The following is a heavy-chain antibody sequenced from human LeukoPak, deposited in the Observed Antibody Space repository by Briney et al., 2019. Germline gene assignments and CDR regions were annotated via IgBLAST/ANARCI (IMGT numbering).Heavy chain of an antibody. CDR2: ISESGGGT. V-gene: IGHV3-23*01. Sequence: GGSLRLSCAASGFIFSSYAMSWVRQPPGKGLEWVSSISESGGGTYYADSVKGRFTISRDNSKNTLYLQMSSLRAEDTAVYDCPKEAIRISMVSQHWGQGTLVTVCS. J-gene: IGHJ1*01. CDR1: GFIFSSYA. CDR3: PKEAIRISMVSQH. D-gene: IGHD3-3*02.